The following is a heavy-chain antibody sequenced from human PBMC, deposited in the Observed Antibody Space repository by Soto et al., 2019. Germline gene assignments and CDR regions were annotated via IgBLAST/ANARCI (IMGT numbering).Heavy chain of an antibody. V-gene: IGHV3-11*04. CDR1: GFRLSDYE. D-gene: IGHD1-7*01. J-gene: IGHJ4*02. CDR3: ARGSTAGTFSYILDH. CDR2: ISRSGDTI. Sequence: QVQLVESGGGLVQPGGSLRLPCAVSGFRLSDYEMSWIRQAPGKGPEWVSFISRSGDTIYYVDSVKGRFSISRDNSDNTLYLQMNSLTVEDTGVYYCARGSTAGTFSYILDHWGQGTLVTVSS.